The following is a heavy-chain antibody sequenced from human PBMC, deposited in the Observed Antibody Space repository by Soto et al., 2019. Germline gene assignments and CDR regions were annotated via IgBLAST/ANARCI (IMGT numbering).Heavy chain of an antibody. J-gene: IGHJ6*03. V-gene: IGHV2-5*02. Sequence: KESGPTLVKPTQTLTLTCTFSGFSLTTRGVGVGWIRQPPGKALEWLALIYWDDDKRYSPSLKSRLTITKDTSKNQVVLTLTNIDPVDTATYYCAHVPGSGQLLYSYYYYMDVWGKGATVAVS. CDR3: AHVPGSGQLLYSYYYYMDV. D-gene: IGHD3-10*01. CDR1: GFSLTTRGVG. CDR2: IYWDDDK.